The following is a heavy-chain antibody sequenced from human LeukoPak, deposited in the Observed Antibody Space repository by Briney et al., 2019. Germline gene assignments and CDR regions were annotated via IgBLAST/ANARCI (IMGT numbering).Heavy chain of an antibody. CDR3: AKDDLTGAYFDY. V-gene: IGHV3-33*06. CDR2: IWYDGSNK. J-gene: IGHJ4*02. D-gene: IGHD3-9*01. Sequence: PGGSLRLSCAASGFTFSSYGMHWVRQAPGKGLEWVAVIWYDGSNKYYADSVKGRFTISRDNSKTTLYLQLNNLRADDTAVYYCAKDDLTGAYFDYWGQGILVTVSS. CDR1: GFTFSSYG.